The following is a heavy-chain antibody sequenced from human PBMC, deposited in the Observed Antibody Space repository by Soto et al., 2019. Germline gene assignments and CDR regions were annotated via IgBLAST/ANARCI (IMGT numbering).Heavy chain of an antibody. CDR1: GYTFTSYY. J-gene: IGHJ4*02. V-gene: IGHV1-46*03. Sequence: QVQLVQSGAEVRKPGASVKVSGKASGYTFTSYYMHWVRQAPGQELEWMGIINPSGGSTSYAQKFQGRVTMTRDTSTSTVYMELSSLRSEDTAVYYCASRTKKIPPRKVGVDYWGQGTLVTVSS. D-gene: IGHD3-16*01. CDR3: ASRTKKIPPRKVGVDY. CDR2: INPSGGST.